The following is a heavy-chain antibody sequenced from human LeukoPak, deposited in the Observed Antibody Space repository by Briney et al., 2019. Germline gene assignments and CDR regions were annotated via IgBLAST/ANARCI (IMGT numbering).Heavy chain of an antibody. V-gene: IGHV1-46*01. D-gene: IGHD6-19*01. J-gene: IGHJ4*02. Sequence: WAAVKVSCKASGYTFTRYYMHWVRQAPAQGLEWMGIINPSGGSTSYAQKSQGRVTMTRDTSTSTVYMELSSLRSEDTAVYYCARAVGIAVNYFDYWGQGTLVTVSS. CDR2: INPSGGST. CDR3: ARAVGIAVNYFDY. CDR1: GYTFTRYY.